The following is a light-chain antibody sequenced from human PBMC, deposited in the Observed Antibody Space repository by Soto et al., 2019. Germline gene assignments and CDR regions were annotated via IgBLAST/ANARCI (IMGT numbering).Light chain of an antibody. J-gene: IGLJ2*01. Sequence: QSVLTQPASVSGSPGQSITISCTGSSSDVGGYDYVSWYQQNPGKAPKLMIYEVSNRPSGVSNRFSGSKSGNTASLTISGLQAEDEADYYCCSYTGSLTLLFGGGTKLTVL. V-gene: IGLV2-14*01. CDR2: EVS. CDR3: CSYTGSLTLL. CDR1: SSDVGGYDY.